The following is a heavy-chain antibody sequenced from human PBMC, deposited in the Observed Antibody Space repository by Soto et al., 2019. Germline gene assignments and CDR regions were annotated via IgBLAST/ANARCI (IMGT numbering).Heavy chain of an antibody. CDR1: GGTFSSYA. J-gene: IGHJ5*02. Sequence: SVKVSCKASGGTFSSYAISWVRQAPGQGLEWMGGIIPIFGTANYAQKFQGRGTITADESTSTAYMELSSLRSEDTAVYYCARDHCSSTSCYSWFGPWGQGTLVTVAS. V-gene: IGHV1-69*13. CDR3: ARDHCSSTSCYSWFGP. D-gene: IGHD2-2*02. CDR2: IIPIFGTA.